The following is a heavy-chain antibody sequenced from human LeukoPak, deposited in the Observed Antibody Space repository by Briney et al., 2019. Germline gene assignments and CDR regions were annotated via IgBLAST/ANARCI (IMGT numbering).Heavy chain of an antibody. CDR3: ASQGKLLWFGELLTLLDY. CDR2: IYYSGST. J-gene: IGHJ4*02. D-gene: IGHD3-10*01. Sequence: PSETLSLTCTVSGGSISSSSYYWGWIRQPPGKGLEWIGSIYYSGSTYYNPSLKSRVTISVDTSKNQFSLKLSSVTAADTAVYYCASQGKLLWFGELLTLLDYWGQGTLVTVSS. CDR1: GGSISSSSYY. V-gene: IGHV4-39*01.